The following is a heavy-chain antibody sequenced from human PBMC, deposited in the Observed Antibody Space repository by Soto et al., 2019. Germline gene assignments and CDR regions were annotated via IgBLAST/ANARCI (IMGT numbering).Heavy chain of an antibody. Sequence: SVKVSCKASGYTFTGYYMHWVRQAPGQGLEWMGGIIPIFGTANYAQKFQGRVTITADKSTSTAYMELSSLRSEDTAVYYCARGPFYGKTGAAHYYGMDVWGQGTTVTVSS. J-gene: IGHJ6*02. CDR3: ARGPFYGKTGAAHYYGMDV. CDR1: GYTFTGYY. CDR2: IIPIFGTA. D-gene: IGHD4-17*01. V-gene: IGHV1-69*06.